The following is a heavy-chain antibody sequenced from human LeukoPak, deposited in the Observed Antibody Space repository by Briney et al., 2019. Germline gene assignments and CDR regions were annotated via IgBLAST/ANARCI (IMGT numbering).Heavy chain of an antibody. CDR3: ARGAPGSYCSGGSCPYFDF. J-gene: IGHJ4*02. Sequence: SVTVSYKASVYSFTNYVINWVRQATGQGREGMGWMNPNSCNTRYAQKFQGTVTMTSNTSISTAYMEVTSLKSEDTAVYYCARGAPGSYCSGGSCPYFDFWGQGTLATVSS. CDR2: MNPNSCNT. V-gene: IGHV1-8*01. CDR1: VYSFTNYV. D-gene: IGHD2-15*01.